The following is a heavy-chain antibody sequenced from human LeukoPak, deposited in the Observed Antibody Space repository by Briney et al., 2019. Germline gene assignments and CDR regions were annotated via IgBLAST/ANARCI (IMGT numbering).Heavy chain of an antibody. CDR3: ARGYDFWSSKSLFDP. D-gene: IGHD3-3*01. CDR1: GGSISSGGYY. J-gene: IGHJ5*02. Sequence: SETLSLTCTVSGGSISSGGYYWSWIRQHPGKGLEWIGYIYYSGSTYYNPSLKSRVTISVDTSKNQFSLKLSSVTAADTAVYYCARGYDFWSSKSLFDPWGQGPWSPSPQ. V-gene: IGHV4-31*03. CDR2: IYYSGST.